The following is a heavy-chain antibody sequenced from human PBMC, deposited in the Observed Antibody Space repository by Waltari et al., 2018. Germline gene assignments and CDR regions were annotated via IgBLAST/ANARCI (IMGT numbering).Heavy chain of an antibody. J-gene: IGHJ4*02. CDR1: GYTFTGYY. V-gene: IGHV1-2*06. Sequence: QVQLVQSGAEVKKPGASVKVSCKASGYTFTGYYMHWVRQAPGQGLEWMGRINPNSGGTNYAQKVQGRVTMTRDTSISTAYMELSRLRSDDTAVYYCARVRTGGYYSPFDYWGQGTLVTVSS. D-gene: IGHD3-3*01. CDR2: INPNSGGT. CDR3: ARVRTGGYYSPFDY.